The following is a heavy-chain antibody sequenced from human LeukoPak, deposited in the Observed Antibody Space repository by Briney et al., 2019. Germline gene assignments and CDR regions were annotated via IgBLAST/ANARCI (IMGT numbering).Heavy chain of an antibody. V-gene: IGHV4-4*02. CDR3: VEGEQWLAFDG. CDR1: GGSISSSNW. J-gene: IGHJ4*02. D-gene: IGHD6-19*01. Sequence: SDTLSLTCAVSGGSISSSNWWRWVHQPPGKGLEWIGEIYHSGSTNYNPSLKSRVTISVDKSKNQFPLKLTSVTAADAAVYYCVEGEQWLAFDGWGQGILVTVSS. CDR2: IYHSGST.